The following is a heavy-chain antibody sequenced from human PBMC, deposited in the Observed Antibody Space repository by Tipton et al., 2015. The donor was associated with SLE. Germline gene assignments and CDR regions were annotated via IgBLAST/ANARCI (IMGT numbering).Heavy chain of an antibody. V-gene: IGHV4-4*02. CDR2: VFYSGSS. CDR3: ARWLEAFDS. Sequence: TLSLTCAVSGASISSNNWWTWVRQSPGKGLEWIGDVFYSGSSNRNQSLESRVTISVDTSKSQFSLKLSSVTATDTAVYYCARWLEAFDSWGQGTLATVSS. D-gene: IGHD5-12*01. CDR1: GASISSNNW. J-gene: IGHJ4*02.